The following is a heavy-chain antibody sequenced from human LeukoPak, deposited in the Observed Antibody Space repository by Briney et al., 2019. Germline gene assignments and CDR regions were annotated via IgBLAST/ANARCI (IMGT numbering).Heavy chain of an antibody. J-gene: IGHJ6*02. CDR3: ARGAPHGQWLVRARTYYYYGMDV. CDR2: INSDGSST. CDR1: RFTFSSYW. Sequence: GGSLRLSCAASRFTFSSYWMHWVRQAPGKGLVWVSRINSDGSSTSYADSVKGRFTISRDNAKNTLYLQMNSLRAEDTAVYYCARGAPHGQWLVRARTYYYYGMDVWGQGTTVTVSS. D-gene: IGHD6-19*01. V-gene: IGHV3-74*01.